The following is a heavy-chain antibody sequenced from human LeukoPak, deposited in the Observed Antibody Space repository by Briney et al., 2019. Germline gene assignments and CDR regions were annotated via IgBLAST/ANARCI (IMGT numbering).Heavy chain of an antibody. D-gene: IGHD3-16*01. V-gene: IGHV3-9*01. CDR3: AKRKAGGYALDI. Sequence: GRSLSLSCAALGFRVDVYATYWVRQAPGEGLEWVSGISWSSVSIGYADSGKGRFTISRDNAKNSLYLQMNSLKAEDTALYYCAKRKAGGYALDIWGQGTMVTVSS. J-gene: IGHJ3*02. CDR2: ISWSSVSI. CDR1: GFRVDVYA.